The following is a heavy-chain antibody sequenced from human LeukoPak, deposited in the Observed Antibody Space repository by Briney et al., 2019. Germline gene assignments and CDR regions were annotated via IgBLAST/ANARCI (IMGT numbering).Heavy chain of an antibody. D-gene: IGHD3-3*01. CDR2: IYYSGST. J-gene: IGHJ4*02. Sequence: PSETLSLTCTVSGGSISSYSWSWIRQPPGKGLEWIGYIYYSGSTDYNPSLKSRVTISGDTSKNQFSLRLSSVTAADTAVYYCARRFLAGKYFDYWGQGALVTVSS. CDR1: GGSISSYS. CDR3: ARRFLAGKYFDY. V-gene: IGHV4-59*08.